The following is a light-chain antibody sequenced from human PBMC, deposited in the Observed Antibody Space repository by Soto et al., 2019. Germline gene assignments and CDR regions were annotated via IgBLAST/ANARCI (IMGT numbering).Light chain of an antibody. CDR3: QTWDTGIWV. CDR1: SGHSSYA. J-gene: IGLJ3*02. CDR2: LNSDGSH. Sequence: QPVLTQSPSASASLGASVKFTCTLSSGHSSYAIAWHQQQPEKGPRYLMKLNSDGSHSKGDGIPDRFSGSSSGAERYLTISSLQSEDEADYYCQTWDTGIWVFGGGTKLTVL. V-gene: IGLV4-69*01.